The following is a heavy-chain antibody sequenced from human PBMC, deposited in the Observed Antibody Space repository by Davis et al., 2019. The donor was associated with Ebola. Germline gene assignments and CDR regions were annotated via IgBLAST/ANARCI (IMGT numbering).Heavy chain of an antibody. CDR1: GFIFSNYG. D-gene: IGHD6-13*01. J-gene: IGHJ4*02. CDR2: ISSSGDST. CDR3: AKKGSGSWYPEF. V-gene: IGHV3-23*01. Sequence: GESLKISCAASGFIFSNYGMSWVRQAPGKGLEWVSTISSSGDSTYYAGSVKGRFTISRDNSKNTLSLQMDSLRAEDTAVYYCAKKGSGSWYPEFWGQGTLVPVSS.